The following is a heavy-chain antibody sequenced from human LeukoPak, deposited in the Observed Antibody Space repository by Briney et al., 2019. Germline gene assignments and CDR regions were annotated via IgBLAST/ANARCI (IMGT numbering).Heavy chain of an antibody. V-gene: IGHV3-23*01. CDR2: ISDSGAGT. CDR1: GFTFSNYA. J-gene: IGHJ4*02. CDR3: TKTGDSGWFNDY. D-gene: IGHD6-19*01. Sequence: PGGSLRFSCAASGFTFSNYAISWVRQAPGKGLEWVSAISDSGAGTYYADSVKGRFTISRDNSKNTVYVQMNSLRAEDTAVYYCTKTGDSGWFNDYWGQGTLVTVSS.